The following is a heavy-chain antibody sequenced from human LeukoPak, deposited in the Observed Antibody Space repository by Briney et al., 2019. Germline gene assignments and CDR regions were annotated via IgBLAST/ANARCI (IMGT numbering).Heavy chain of an antibody. Sequence: SEALSLTSAVSGGSFIGYYWRSILDPPGKGLECGGEINHSGSTYYNPSLKSRGTISVDTSKNQFSLKLSSVTAADTAVYYCARLVRYFDWLGPYYFDYWGQGTLVTVSS. CDR3: ARLVRYFDWLGPYYFDY. J-gene: IGHJ4*02. V-gene: IGHV4-34*01. D-gene: IGHD3-9*01. CDR1: GGSFIGYY. CDR2: INHSGST.